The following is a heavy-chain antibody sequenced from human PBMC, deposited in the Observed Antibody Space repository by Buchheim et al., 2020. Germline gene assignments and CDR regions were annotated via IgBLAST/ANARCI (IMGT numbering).Heavy chain of an antibody. CDR2: INSVGTTI. CDR1: GFTFSSSW. CDR3: ARDPTWGVEP. D-gene: IGHD2/OR15-2a*01. J-gene: IGHJ5*02. Sequence: VQLVESGGGVVQPGRSLRLSCAVSGFTFSSSWMHWVRQAPGKGLVWVSRINSVGTTINYADSVKGRFTISRDNAKNTLYLQMNSLRAEDTAVYYCARDPTWGVEPWGQGTL. V-gene: IGHV3-74*01.